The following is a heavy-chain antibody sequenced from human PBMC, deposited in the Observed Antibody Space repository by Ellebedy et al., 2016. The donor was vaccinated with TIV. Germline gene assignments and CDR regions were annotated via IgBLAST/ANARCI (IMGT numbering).Heavy chain of an antibody. CDR3: ARDNYVGYDWLGGNSFDS. CDR1: GFTFSGYW. CDR2: IQQDGSDK. D-gene: IGHD5-12*01. V-gene: IGHV3-7*03. J-gene: IGHJ4*02. Sequence: GESLKISXAASGFTFSGYWMSWVRQAPGKGLEWVANIQQDGSDKYYVDSVKGRFTISRDNARNSLYLQMNSLRADDTAINYCARDNYVGYDWLGGNSFDSWGQGTLVTVSS.